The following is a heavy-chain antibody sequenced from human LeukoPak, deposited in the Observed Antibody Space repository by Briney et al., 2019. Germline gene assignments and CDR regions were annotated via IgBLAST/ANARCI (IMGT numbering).Heavy chain of an antibody. CDR2: INPNSGGT. J-gene: IGHJ4*02. V-gene: IGHV1-2*06. CDR1: GYTFIDYY. CDR3: ARDLAGYSSGWYYFDY. Sequence: GPSVKVSCKASGYTFIDYYIHWVRQAPGQGLEWMGRINPNSGGTSYAQKFQDRVTMTRDASISTAYMELSRLRSDDTAVYYCARDLAGYSSGWYYFDYWGQGTLVTVSS. D-gene: IGHD6-19*01.